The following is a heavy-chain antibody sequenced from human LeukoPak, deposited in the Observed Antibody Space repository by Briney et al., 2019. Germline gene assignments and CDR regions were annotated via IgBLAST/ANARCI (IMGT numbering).Heavy chain of an antibody. V-gene: IGHV6-1*01. CDR2: TYYRSKWYN. Sequence: SQTLSLTCAISGDSVSSNSAAWNWIRQSPSRGLEWLGRTYYRSKWYNDYAVSVKSRITINPDTSKNQFSLKLSSVTAADTAVYYCAREGGTTVVTRNYYYYYYMDVWGKGTTVTVSS. CDR1: GDSVSSNSAA. J-gene: IGHJ6*03. D-gene: IGHD4-23*01. CDR3: AREGGTTVVTRNYYYYYYMDV.